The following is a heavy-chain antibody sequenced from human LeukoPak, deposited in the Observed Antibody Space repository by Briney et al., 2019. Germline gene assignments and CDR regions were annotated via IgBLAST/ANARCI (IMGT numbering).Heavy chain of an antibody. CDR1: GGSISSTSYY. J-gene: IGHJ6*03. Sequence: PSETLSLTCIVSGGSISSTSYYWGWIRQPPGKGLEWIGSFYYSGSTYYNPSLKSRVTISVDSSKNRFSLKLSSVTAADTALYYCATLKAAAVYYYYMDVWGKGTTVTVSS. CDR3: ATLKAAAVYYYYMDV. CDR2: FYYSGST. V-gene: IGHV4-39*01. D-gene: IGHD6-13*01.